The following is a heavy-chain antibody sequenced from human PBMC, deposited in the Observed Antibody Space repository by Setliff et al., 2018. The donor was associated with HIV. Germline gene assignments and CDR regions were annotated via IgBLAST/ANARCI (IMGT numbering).Heavy chain of an antibody. V-gene: IGHV4-34*01. Sequence: SSETLSLTCSVYGGSFSAYYWSWIRQPPGKGLEWIGEIKHSGSTNYNPSLKSRVTISVDKSKNQFSLKLNSVTVADTAVYYCARHRVITGSFDSWGQGTLVTAPQ. D-gene: IGHD3-10*01. J-gene: IGHJ4*02. CDR3: ARHRVITGSFDS. CDR1: GGSFSAYY. CDR2: IKHSGST.